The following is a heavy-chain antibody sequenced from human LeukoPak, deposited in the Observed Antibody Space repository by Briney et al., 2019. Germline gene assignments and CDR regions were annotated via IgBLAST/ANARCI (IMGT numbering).Heavy chain of an antibody. J-gene: IGHJ4*02. V-gene: IGHV4-34*01. CDR2: INHSGST. Sequence: SETLSLTCAVYGGSFSGYYWSWIRQPPGKGLEWIGEINHSGSTNYNPSLKSRVTISVDTSKNQFSLKLSSVTAADTAVYYCASGGYSYGLWGQGTLVTVSS. CDR3: ASGGYSYGL. D-gene: IGHD5-18*01. CDR1: GGSFSGYY.